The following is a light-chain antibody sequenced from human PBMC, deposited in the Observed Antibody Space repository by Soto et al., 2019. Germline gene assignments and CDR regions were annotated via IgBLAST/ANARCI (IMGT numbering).Light chain of an antibody. V-gene: IGKV1-5*01. CDR3: QQYYSYPAIT. J-gene: IGKJ5*01. CDR1: QTITNW. CDR2: DAS. Sequence: DIQMTQSPSILSASVGDIVTITCRSSQTITNWLAWYQQKPGKAPRLLIYDASSLESWVPSRFSGSGSGTDFTLTISCLQSEDFATYYCQQYYSYPAITFGQGTRLEIK.